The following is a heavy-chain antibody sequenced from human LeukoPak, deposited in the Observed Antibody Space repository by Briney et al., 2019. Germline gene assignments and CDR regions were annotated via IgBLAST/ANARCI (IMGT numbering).Heavy chain of an antibody. CDR2: INTDGSST. J-gene: IGHJ4*02. D-gene: IGHD3-3*01. Sequence: PGGSLRLSCAASGFNFNTYWMHWVRQIPRKGLVWVSHINTDGSSTNYADSVKGRFTISRDNTKNTLYLQMDSLRAEDTAVYYCARDGVAYDYWGQGTLVTVSS. CDR1: GFNFNTYW. V-gene: IGHV3-74*01. CDR3: ARDGVAYDY.